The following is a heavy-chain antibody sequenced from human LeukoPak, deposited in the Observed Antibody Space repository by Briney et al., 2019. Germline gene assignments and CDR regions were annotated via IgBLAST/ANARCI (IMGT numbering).Heavy chain of an antibody. CDR3: AKTTVTTSGILFDY. CDR2: IHYSGST. V-gene: IGHV4-30-4*08. D-gene: IGHD4-17*01. J-gene: IGHJ4*02. CDR1: GGSISSGDYY. Sequence: SQTLSLTCTVSGGSISSGDYYWSWIRQPPGKGLEWIGYIHYSGSTYYNPSLKSRVTTSVDTSKNQFSLKLSSATAADTAVYYCAKTTVTTSGILFDYWGQGTLVTVSS.